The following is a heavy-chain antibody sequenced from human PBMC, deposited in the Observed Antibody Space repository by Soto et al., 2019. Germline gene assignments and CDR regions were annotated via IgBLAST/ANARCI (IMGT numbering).Heavy chain of an antibody. V-gene: IGHV1-18*01. J-gene: IGHJ4*02. Sequence: QAQLVQSGAEVKKPGASVKVSCKASGYSFTNYGIGWVRHAPGQGLECMGWISAYNGSTNYAQKFQGRVTMTTDTFTTTTYLELRSLRSDDTAVYYCARRARDGYNGVGDYWGQGTLVTVSS. CDR2: ISAYNGST. CDR3: ARRARDGYNGVGDY. CDR1: GYSFTNYG. D-gene: IGHD5-12*01.